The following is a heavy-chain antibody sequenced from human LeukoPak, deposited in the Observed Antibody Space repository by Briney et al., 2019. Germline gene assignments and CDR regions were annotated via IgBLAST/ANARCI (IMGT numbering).Heavy chain of an antibody. CDR1: GFTFSSYS. CDR3: ARDLLIYCGGDCYSPMDV. J-gene: IGHJ6*03. CDR2: ISSSSSYI. D-gene: IGHD2-21*01. Sequence: PGGSLRLSCAASGFTFSSYSMNWVRQAPGKGLEWVSSISSSSSYIYYAHSVKGRFTISRDHAKNSLYLQMNSLRAEDTAVYYCARDLLIYCGGDCYSPMDVWGKGTTVTVSS. V-gene: IGHV3-21*01.